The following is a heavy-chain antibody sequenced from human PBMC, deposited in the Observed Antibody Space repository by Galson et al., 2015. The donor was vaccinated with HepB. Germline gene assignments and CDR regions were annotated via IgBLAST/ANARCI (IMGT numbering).Heavy chain of an antibody. CDR1: GDSITSNLFL. Sequence: SETLSLTCTVSGDSITSNLFLWAWLRQSPGRGLAWNATIYYNGTTYYSPSLKSRVTISLDTSKNEFYLKVTSVTAADTALYFCARDKYCYNLDADFWGQGTLVTVSS. J-gene: IGHJ4*02. CDR2: IYYNGTT. V-gene: IGHV4-39*02. D-gene: IGHD2-21*01. CDR3: ARDKYCYNLDADF.